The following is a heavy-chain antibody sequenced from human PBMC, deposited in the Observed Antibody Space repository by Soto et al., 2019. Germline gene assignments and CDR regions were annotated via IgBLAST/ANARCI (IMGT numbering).Heavy chain of an antibody. V-gene: IGHV3-30-3*01. CDR2: ISYDGSNK. CDR3: ARVRVAVAGMGDY. CDR1: GFTFSSYA. Sequence: ESGGGVVQPGRSLRLSCAASGFTFSSYAMHWVRQAPGKGLEWVAVISYDGSNKYYADSVKGRFTISRDNSKNTLYLQMNSLRAEDTAVYYCARVRVAVAGMGDYWGQGTLVTVSS. J-gene: IGHJ4*02. D-gene: IGHD6-19*01.